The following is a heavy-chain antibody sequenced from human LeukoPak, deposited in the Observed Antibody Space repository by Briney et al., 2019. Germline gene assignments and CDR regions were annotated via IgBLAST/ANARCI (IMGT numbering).Heavy chain of an antibody. D-gene: IGHD6-19*01. Sequence: GGSLRLSCAASGFTFSSYAMHWVRQAPGKGLEWVAVISYDGSNKYYADSVKGRFTISRDNSKTTLDLQMHSLRPDDTAVYYCAKGSVAGTWNYIEDWGRGTLVTVSS. CDR3: AKGSVAGTWNYIED. CDR1: GFTFSSYA. J-gene: IGHJ4*02. CDR2: ISYDGSNK. V-gene: IGHV3-30-3*01.